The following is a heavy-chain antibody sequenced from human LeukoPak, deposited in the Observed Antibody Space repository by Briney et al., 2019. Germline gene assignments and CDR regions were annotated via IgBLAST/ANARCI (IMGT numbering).Heavy chain of an antibody. Sequence: GGSLRLSCAASGFTVSSNYMSWVSQPPGKGLEWVSVIYSGGSTYYADSVKGRFTISRDNSKNTLYLQMNSLRAEDTAVYYCARGRVEFWPDYWGQGTLVTVSS. V-gene: IGHV3-66*01. CDR2: IYSGGST. J-gene: IGHJ4*02. CDR3: ARGRVEFWPDY. CDR1: GFTVSSNY. D-gene: IGHD3-3*01.